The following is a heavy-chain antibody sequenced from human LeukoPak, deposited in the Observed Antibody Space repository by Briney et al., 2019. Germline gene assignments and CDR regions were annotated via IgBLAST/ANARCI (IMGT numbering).Heavy chain of an antibody. J-gene: IGHJ3*02. CDR1: GFTVSSNY. V-gene: IGHV3-66*01. CDR3: ARGGDLGYCSSTSCMRAFDI. D-gene: IGHD2-2*01. CDR2: IYSGGST. Sequence: GGSLRLSCAASGFTVSSNYMSWVRQAPGKGLEWVSVIYSGGSTYYADSVKGRFTISRDNSKNTLYLQMNSLRAEDTAVYYCARGGDLGYCSSTSCMRAFDIWGQGTMVTVSS.